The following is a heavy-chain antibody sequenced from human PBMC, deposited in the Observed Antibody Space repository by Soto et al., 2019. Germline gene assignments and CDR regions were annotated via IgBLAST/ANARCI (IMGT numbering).Heavy chain of an antibody. V-gene: IGHV1-69*01. Sequence: QVQLGQSGAEVKTPGSSVKVSCKASGGTFSSYAISWVRQAPGQGLEWMGGIIPIFGTANYAQKFQGRVTSTADESTSTDYMELSSLRSEDTAVYYCARRSRGDGYNLYYYYGMDVWGQGTTVTVSS. CDR2: IIPIFGTA. CDR3: ARRSRGDGYNLYYYYGMDV. J-gene: IGHJ6*02. CDR1: GGTFSSYA. D-gene: IGHD5-12*01.